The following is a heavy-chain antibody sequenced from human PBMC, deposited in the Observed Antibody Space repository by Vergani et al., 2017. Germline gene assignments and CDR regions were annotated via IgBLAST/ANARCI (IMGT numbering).Heavy chain of an antibody. Sequence: EVQLVESGGGLVQPGGSLRLSCAASGFTFSSYWMHWVRQAPGKGLVWVSRINSDGSSTSYADSVKGRFTISRDNAKNSLYLQMNSLRAEDTAVYYCARDPQYFDWLVSVDDGGGSWGQGTLVTVSS. D-gene: IGHD3-9*01. V-gene: IGHV3-74*01. CDR1: GFTFSSYW. CDR2: INSDGSST. CDR3: ARDPQYFDWLVSVDDGGGS. J-gene: IGHJ4*02.